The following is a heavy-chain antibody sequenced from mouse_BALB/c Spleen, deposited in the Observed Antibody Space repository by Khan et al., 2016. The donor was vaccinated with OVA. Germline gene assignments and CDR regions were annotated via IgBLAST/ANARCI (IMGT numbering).Heavy chain of an antibody. V-gene: IGHV1-7*01. D-gene: IGHD1-3*01. J-gene: IGHJ2*01. CDR1: GYTFTTYW. CDR3: YSDIIDY. CDR2: INPSTGYT. Sequence: QVQLKQSGAELAKPGASVKMSCKASGYTFTTYWMHWVKQRPGQGLEWIGYINPSTGYTDYNEKFKDRATLSADKSSSTAYMQLSNLTTEDSAVYSCYSDIIDYWGQGTTLTVSS.